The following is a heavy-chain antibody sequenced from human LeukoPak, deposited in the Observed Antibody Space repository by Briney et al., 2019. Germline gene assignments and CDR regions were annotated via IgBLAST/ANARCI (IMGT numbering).Heavy chain of an antibody. CDR3: ARGSSWYFGEFDY. V-gene: IGHV1-46*01. D-gene: IGHD6-13*01. J-gene: IGHJ4*02. CDR1: GGTFSSYA. Sequence: GASVKVSCKASGGTFSSYAIHWVRQAPGQGLEWMGIINPSGGSTSYAQKFQGRVTMTRDMSTSTVYMELSSLRSEDTAVYYCARGSSWYFGEFDYWGQGTLVTVSS. CDR2: INPSGGST.